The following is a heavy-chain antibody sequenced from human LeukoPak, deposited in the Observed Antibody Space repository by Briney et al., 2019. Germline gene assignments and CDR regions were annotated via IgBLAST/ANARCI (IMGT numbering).Heavy chain of an antibody. J-gene: IGHJ6*03. V-gene: IGHV3-23*01. CDR1: GFTFSSYA. D-gene: IGHD2-2*01. CDR2: ISGSGGST. Sequence: GGSLRLSCAASGFTFSSYAMSWVRQAPGKGLEWVSAISGSGGSTYYANSVKGRFTISRDNSKNTLYLQMNSLRAEDTAVYYCAKDRVIVVVPAAIEGLGMDVWGKGTTVTVSS. CDR3: AKDRVIVVVPAAIEGLGMDV.